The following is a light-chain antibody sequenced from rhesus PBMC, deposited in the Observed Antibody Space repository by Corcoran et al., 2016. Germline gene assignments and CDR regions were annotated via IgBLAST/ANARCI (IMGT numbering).Light chain of an antibody. CDR2: GVS. CDR3: CSYTITSSFI. Sequence: QSAPTQPPSVSGSPGQSVTISCTGTCTDIGGYNYVSWYQQYPGKAPKLMIYGVSNRPSGVSDRFSGSKSGNTASLTISGLQAEDEADYYCCSYTITSSFIFGAGTRLTVL. CDR1: CTDIGGYNY. V-gene: IGLV2S7*01. J-gene: IGLJ1*01.